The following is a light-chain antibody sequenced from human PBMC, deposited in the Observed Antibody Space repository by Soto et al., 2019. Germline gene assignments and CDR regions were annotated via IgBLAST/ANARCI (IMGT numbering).Light chain of an antibody. CDR3: PQHRTSTPSLT. V-gene: IGKV3-20*01. CDR1: QSVSNNY. J-gene: IGKJ1*01. Sequence: ETVLTQSPGTLSLSPGERATLFCRASQSVSNNYLAWYQQKPGQAPRRLIYGASSRASGIPARVSASGSGTDFRLTISILEHKDDAEYFCPQHRTSTPSLTFGHRTKVEI. CDR2: GAS.